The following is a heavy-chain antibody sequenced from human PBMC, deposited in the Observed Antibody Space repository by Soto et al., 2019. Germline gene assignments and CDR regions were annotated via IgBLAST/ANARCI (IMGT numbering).Heavy chain of an antibody. J-gene: IGHJ6*02. V-gene: IGHV1-18*01. Sequence: ASVKVSCKASGYTFTSYGISWVRQAPGQGLEWMGWISAYNGNTNYAQKLQGRVTMTTDTSTSTAYMELRSLRSDDTAVYYCARVKPSRYSSASRYYYYGMDVWGQGTTVTVSS. CDR3: ARVKPSRYSSASRYYYYGMDV. CDR1: GYTFTSYG. CDR2: ISAYNGNT. D-gene: IGHD6-6*01.